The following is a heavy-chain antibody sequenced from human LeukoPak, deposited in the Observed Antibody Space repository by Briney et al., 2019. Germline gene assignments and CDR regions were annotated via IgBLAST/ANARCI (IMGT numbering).Heavy chain of an antibody. D-gene: IGHD1-26*01. CDR2: INSDGSST. J-gene: IGHJ5*02. Sequence: GGSLRLSCAASGFTFSTYWMHWVRQGPGKGLVWVSRINSDGSSTNYADSVKGRFTVSRDNAKNTLFLQMNGLRAEDTAVYYCARDIVDYNWFDPWGQGTLVTVSS. CDR3: ARDIVDYNWFDP. V-gene: IGHV3-74*01. CDR1: GFTFSTYW.